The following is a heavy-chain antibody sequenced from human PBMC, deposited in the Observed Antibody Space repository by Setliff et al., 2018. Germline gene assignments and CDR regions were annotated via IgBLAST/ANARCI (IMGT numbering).Heavy chain of an antibody. Sequence: ASVKVSCKASGGTSSSYAISWVRQAPGQGLEWMGGIIPILGIANYAQKFQGRVTITADKSTSTAYMELSSLRSEDTAVYYCARALITMIVVGAFDIWGQGTMVTVSS. CDR1: GGTSSSYA. CDR2: IIPILGIA. J-gene: IGHJ3*02. D-gene: IGHD3-22*01. V-gene: IGHV1-69*10. CDR3: ARALITMIVVGAFDI.